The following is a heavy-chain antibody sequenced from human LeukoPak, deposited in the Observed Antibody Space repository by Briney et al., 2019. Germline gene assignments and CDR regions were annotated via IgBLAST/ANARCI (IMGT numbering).Heavy chain of an antibody. CDR3: ARSAMVRGVIIAYYYMDV. J-gene: IGHJ6*03. D-gene: IGHD3-10*01. V-gene: IGHV3-30*02. Sequence: GGSLRLSCAASGFTFSSYGMHWVRQAPGKGLEWVAFIRYDGSNKYYADSVKGRFTISRDNAKNSLYLQMNSLRAEDTAVYYCARSAMVRGVIIAYYYMDVWGKGTTVTISS. CDR1: GFTFSSYG. CDR2: IRYDGSNK.